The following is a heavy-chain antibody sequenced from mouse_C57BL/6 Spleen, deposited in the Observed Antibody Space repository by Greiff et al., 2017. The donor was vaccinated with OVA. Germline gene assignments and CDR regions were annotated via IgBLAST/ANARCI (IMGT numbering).Heavy chain of an antibody. V-gene: IGHV5-17*01. J-gene: IGHJ2*01. Sequence: EVKLVESGGGLVKPGGSLKLSCAASGFTFSDYGMHWVRQAPEKGLEWVAYISSGSSTSDYADTVTGRFTLSSDNAKNTLFLEMTSLRSEDTAMDYCARPPNCDGGYFDYWGKGPTLTVSS. D-gene: IGHD4-1*01. CDR1: GFTFSDYG. CDR2: ISSGSSTS. CDR3: ARPPNCDGGYFDY.